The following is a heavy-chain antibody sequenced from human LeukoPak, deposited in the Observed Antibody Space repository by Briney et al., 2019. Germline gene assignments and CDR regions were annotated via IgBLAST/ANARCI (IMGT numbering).Heavy chain of an antibody. Sequence: PGGSLRLSCAASGSTFSGYWMNWVRQVPGKGLEWVSSISSSSSYIYYADSVKGRFTISRDNAKNSLYLQMNSLRAEDTAVYYCAGDREVFGDFDYWGQGTLVTVSS. CDR1: GSTFSGYW. CDR3: AGDREVFGDFDY. CDR2: ISSSSSYI. J-gene: IGHJ4*02. V-gene: IGHV3-21*01. D-gene: IGHD3-3*01.